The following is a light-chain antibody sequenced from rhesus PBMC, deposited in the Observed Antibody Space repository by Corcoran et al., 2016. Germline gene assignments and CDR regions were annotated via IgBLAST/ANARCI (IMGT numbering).Light chain of an antibody. V-gene: IGKV1-74*01. CDR2: KAS. J-gene: IGKJ2*01. CDR3: QHNYGTPYS. Sequence: DIQMTQSPSSLSASVGDRVTITCRTSENVNNYLNWYQQKPGKAPKFLIHKASTLKSGVPSRLSGSGSGTYYPFTINSLQSEVVATYCCQHNYGTPYSFGQGTKVEIK. CDR1: ENVNNY.